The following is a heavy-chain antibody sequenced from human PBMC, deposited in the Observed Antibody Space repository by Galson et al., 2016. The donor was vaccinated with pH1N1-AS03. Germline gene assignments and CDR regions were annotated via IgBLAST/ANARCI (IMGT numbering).Heavy chain of an antibody. CDR3: SRGHDILNGFSDGSSFYHHMDV. Sequence: SVKVSCKASGYTFTGHYIHWVRQAPGQGLEWMGWINPNSGDTNNAQKFEGRVTMTRDTSISTAYMEGNRLISDDTAVYYCSRGHDILNGFSDGSSFYHHMDVWAKGTTVTVSS. V-gene: IGHV1-2*02. J-gene: IGHJ6*03. D-gene: IGHD3-9*01. CDR2: INPNSGDT. CDR1: GYTFTGHY.